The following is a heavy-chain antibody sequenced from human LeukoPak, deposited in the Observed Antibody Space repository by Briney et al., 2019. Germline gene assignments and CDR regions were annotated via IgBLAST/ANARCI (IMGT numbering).Heavy chain of an antibody. CDR3: ARAQGVLLWFGESHPDRIDY. V-gene: IGHV1-2*02. J-gene: IGHJ4*02. CDR2: INPSSGGT. Sequence: ASVKVSCKASGYTFTGYYMHWVRQAPGQGLEWMGWINPSSGGTNYAQKFQGRVTMIRDTSISTAYMELSRLRSDDTAVYYCARAQGVLLWFGESHPDRIDYWGQGTLVTVSS. D-gene: IGHD3-10*01. CDR1: GYTFTGYY.